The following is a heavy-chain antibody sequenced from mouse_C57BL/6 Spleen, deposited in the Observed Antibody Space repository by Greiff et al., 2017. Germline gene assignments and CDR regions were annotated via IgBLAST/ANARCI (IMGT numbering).Heavy chain of an antibody. V-gene: IGHV2-9*01. CDR2: IWGGGST. CDR3: TKHYDCDWYFDV. J-gene: IGHJ1*03. Sequence: VQLQESGPGLVAPSPCLSITCTASGFSLTSYGVDWVRQPPGKGLEWLGVIWGGGSTNYNSALMSRLSIITDNSKSQVILNMSSLQDDDTAMYCCTKHYDCDWYFDVWGTGTTVTVSS. D-gene: IGHD2-4*01. CDR1: GFSLTSYG.